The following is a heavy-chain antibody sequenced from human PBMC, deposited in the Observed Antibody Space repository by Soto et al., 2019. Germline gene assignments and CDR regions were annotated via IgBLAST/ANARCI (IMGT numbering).Heavy chain of an antibody. CDR3: PREVAYYYGMDV. CDR2: IIPIFGTA. CDR1: GGTFSSYA. V-gene: IGHV1-69*13. Sequence: SVKVSCKASGGTFSSYAISWVRQAPGQGLEWMGGIIPIFGTANYAQKFQGRVTITADESTSTAYMELSSLRSEDTAVYYCPREVAYYYGMDVWVQGPTVTVSS. D-gene: IGHD5-12*01. J-gene: IGHJ6*02.